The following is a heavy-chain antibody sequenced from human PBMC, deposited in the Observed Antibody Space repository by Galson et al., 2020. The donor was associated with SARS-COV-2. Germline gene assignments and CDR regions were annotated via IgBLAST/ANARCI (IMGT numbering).Heavy chain of an antibody. J-gene: IGHJ5*02. V-gene: IGHV4-34*01. Sequence: SETLSLTCAVYGGSFSGYYWSWIRQPPGKGLEWIGEINHSGSTNYNPSLKSRVTISVDTSKNQFSLKLSSVTAADTAVYYCARGRGPTRAMVRVVFDPWGQGTLVTVSS. CDR3: ARGRGPTRAMVRVVFDP. CDR1: GGSFSGYY. D-gene: IGHD3-10*01. CDR2: INHSGST.